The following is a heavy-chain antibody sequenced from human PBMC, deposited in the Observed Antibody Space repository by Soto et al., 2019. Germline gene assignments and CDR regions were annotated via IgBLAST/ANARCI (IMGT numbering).Heavy chain of an antibody. D-gene: IGHD6-13*01. J-gene: IGHJ4*02. CDR2: ISGSGGST. CDR3: ANLGQQQLAYFDY. CDR1: GFTFSSYA. V-gene: IGHV3-23*01. Sequence: GGSLRLSCAASGFTFSSYAMSWVRQAPGKGLEWVSAISGSGGSTYYADSVKGRFTISRDNSKNTLYLQMNSLRAEDTAVYYCANLGQQQLAYFDYWGQGTLVTVSS.